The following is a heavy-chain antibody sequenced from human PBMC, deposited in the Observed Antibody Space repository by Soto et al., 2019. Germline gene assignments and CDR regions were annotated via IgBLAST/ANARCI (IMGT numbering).Heavy chain of an antibody. CDR2: IYHSGST. Sequence: PWETLSLTCAVSGGSISSSSWWSGVRQPPGKGLEWIGEIYHSGSTNYNPSLKSRVTISVDKSKNQFSLKLSSVTAADTAVYYCARVEQLVRGLYYYYGMDVWGQGTTVTVSS. D-gene: IGHD6-6*01. CDR1: GGSISSSSW. V-gene: IGHV4-4*02. J-gene: IGHJ6*02. CDR3: ARVEQLVRGLYYYYGMDV.